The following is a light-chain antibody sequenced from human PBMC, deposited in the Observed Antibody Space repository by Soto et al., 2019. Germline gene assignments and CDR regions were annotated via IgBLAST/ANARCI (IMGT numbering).Light chain of an antibody. CDR3: QQSYTTPWT. CDR1: QNINNF. CDR2: DAS. V-gene: IGKV1-39*01. J-gene: IGKJ1*01. Sequence: DIQMTQSPSSLSASVGDRVIITCRASQNINNFLNWYHRKPGKAPNLLIYDASIFQSGVPSRFSGSGSGTDFTLTISSLQPEDFATYYFQQSYTTPWTFGQGTKVEIK.